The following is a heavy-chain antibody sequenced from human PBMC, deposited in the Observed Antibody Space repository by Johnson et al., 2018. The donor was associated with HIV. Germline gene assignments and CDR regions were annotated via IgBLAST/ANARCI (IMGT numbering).Heavy chain of an antibody. CDR2: IYSGGST. V-gene: IGHV3-66*01. D-gene: IGHD1-26*01. Sequence: MQLVESGGGLIHPGGSLRLSCAASGFTVSSNYMSWVRQAPGKGLEWVSVIYSGGSTYYADSVKGRFTISRDNSKNTLYLQMNSLRAEDTAVYYCASAKSGSFDAFDIWGQGTMVTVSS. CDR3: ASAKSGSFDAFDI. J-gene: IGHJ3*02. CDR1: GFTVSSNY.